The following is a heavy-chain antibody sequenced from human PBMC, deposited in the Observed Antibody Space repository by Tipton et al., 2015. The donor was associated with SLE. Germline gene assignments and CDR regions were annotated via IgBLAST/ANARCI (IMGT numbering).Heavy chain of an antibody. V-gene: IGHV3-9*01. Sequence: RSLRLSCAASGFTFEDFAMHWVRQIPGKGLEWVSGISWNSRGIGYAASVKGRFTISRDNAKNSLYLQMNSLRTDDTALYYCAKDIFSVITSIDDNWGQGTPGTVSS. CDR1: GFTFEDFA. CDR2: ISWNSRGI. D-gene: IGHD3-9*01. J-gene: IGHJ4*02. CDR3: AKDIFSVITSIDDN.